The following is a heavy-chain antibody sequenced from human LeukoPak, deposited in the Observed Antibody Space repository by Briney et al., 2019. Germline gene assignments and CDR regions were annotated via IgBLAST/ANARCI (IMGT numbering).Heavy chain of an antibody. CDR1: GSTVKRNY. Sequence: GGSLRLSCAVSGSTVKRNYMSWARQAPGKGLEWVSVIYSGGNTYYADSVKGRFTISRDNSKNTVYLQMNNLRPEDTAVYYCARLDDSNSRRPENDASDVWGQGTTVTVSS. V-gene: IGHV3-66*02. CDR2: IYSGGNT. D-gene: IGHD3-22*01. J-gene: IGHJ3*01. CDR3: ARLDDSNSRRPENDASDV.